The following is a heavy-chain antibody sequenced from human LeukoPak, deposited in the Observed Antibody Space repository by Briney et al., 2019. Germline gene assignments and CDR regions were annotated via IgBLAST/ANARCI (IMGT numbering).Heavy chain of an antibody. Sequence: GGSLRLSCAASGFTFSSYEMNWVRQAPGKGLEWVSYISSSGSTIYYADSVKGRFTISRDNAKNSLYLQMNSLRAEDTAVYYCARDSASTPLDYWGQGTLVTVSS. CDR1: GFTFSSYE. CDR3: ARDSASTPLDY. J-gene: IGHJ4*02. CDR2: ISSSGSTI. D-gene: IGHD1-26*01. V-gene: IGHV3-48*03.